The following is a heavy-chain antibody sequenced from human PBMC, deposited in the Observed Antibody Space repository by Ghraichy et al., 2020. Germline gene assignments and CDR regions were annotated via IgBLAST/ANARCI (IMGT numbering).Heavy chain of an antibody. CDR1: GFTFRSYG. CDR2: IYYDESRK. Sequence: GGSLRLSCAASGFTFRSYGMHWVRQAPGKGLEWVAVIYYDESRKDYVDSVKGRFTVSRDNSKNTLYLQMNSLRVEDTAVYFCARDGLGGSYYGLWGRGPLVTVSS. V-gene: IGHV3-33*01. CDR3: ARDGLGGSYYGL. J-gene: IGHJ4*02. D-gene: IGHD1-26*01.